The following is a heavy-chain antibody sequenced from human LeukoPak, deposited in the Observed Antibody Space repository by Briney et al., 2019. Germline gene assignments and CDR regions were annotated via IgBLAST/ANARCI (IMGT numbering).Heavy chain of an antibody. CDR1: GFAFNTFG. J-gene: IGHJ6*02. Sequence: GGSLRLSCAASGFAFNTFGMDWVRQAPGKGLEWVAFISNDGSNKNYADSVKGRFTISRDNSKNTLSLQMNSLRAEDTAVYYCARGIGDSSSWYNYYYGMDVWGQGTTVTVSS. CDR3: ARGIGDSSSWYNYYYGMDV. CDR2: ISNDGSNK. V-gene: IGHV3-30*03. D-gene: IGHD6-13*01.